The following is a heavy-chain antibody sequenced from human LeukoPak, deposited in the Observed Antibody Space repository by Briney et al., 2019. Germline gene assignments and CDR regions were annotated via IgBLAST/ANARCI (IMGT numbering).Heavy chain of an antibody. CDR1: GYTFTAYY. CDR3: ARSCSGGICYSDNWFDP. V-gene: IGHV1-2*06. CDR2: INPDSGGT. J-gene: IGHJ5*02. D-gene: IGHD2-15*01. Sequence: ASVKVSCKASGYTFTAYYIHWVRQAPGHGLEWMGRINPDSGGTNYAQKFQGRVTMTRDTSISTAYMELSRLRSDDTAVYNCARSCSGGICYSDNWFDPWGHGPLVTVSS.